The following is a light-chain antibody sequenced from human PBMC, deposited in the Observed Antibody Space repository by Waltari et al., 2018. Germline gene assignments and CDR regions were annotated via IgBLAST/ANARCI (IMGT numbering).Light chain of an antibody. J-gene: IGKJ2*01. CDR3: QQYGSSPGYT. Sequence: EIVLTQSPGTLSLSPGERATLSCRASQSVSSSYLAWYQQKPGQAPSLLSYGASSSATGIPDRFSGSGSGTDFTLTISRLEPEDFAVYYCQQYGSSPGYTFGQGTKLEIK. CDR1: QSVSSSY. V-gene: IGKV3-20*01. CDR2: GAS.